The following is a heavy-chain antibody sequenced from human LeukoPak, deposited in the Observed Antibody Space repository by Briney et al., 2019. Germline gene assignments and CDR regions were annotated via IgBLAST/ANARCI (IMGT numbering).Heavy chain of an antibody. D-gene: IGHD6-19*01. V-gene: IGHV3-33*01. J-gene: IGHJ4*02. CDR3: ARDPSGSGWSLNN. Sequence: GRSLRLSCKASGFNFGSDAMHWVRQAPGKGLEWVAFIWYDGSNDHYADSVKGRFTISRDNSKNTVCLQMNSLRVEDTAVYYCARDPSGSGWSLNNWGQGTLVTVSS. CDR2: IWYDGSND. CDR1: GFNFGSDA.